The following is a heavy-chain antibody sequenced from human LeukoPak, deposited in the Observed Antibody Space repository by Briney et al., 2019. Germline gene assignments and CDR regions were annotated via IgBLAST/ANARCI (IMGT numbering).Heavy chain of an antibody. CDR1: GGSFSGYY. J-gene: IGHJ4*02. CDR2: INHSGST. CDR3: ARQRSGWAEIDY. D-gene: IGHD6-19*01. V-gene: IGHV4-34*01. Sequence: SETLSLTCAVYGGSFSGYYWSWIRQPPGKGLEWIGEINHSGSTNYNPSLKSRVTISVDTSKNQFSLKLSSVTAADTAVYYCARQRSGWAEIDYWGQGTLVTVSS.